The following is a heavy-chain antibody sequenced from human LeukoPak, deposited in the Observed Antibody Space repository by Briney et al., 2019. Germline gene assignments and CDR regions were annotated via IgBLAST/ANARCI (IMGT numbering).Heavy chain of an antibody. J-gene: IGHJ5*02. Sequence: SQTLSLTCTVSGGSISSGSYYWSWIRQPAGKGLEWIGRIYTSGSTNYNPSLKSRVTISVDTSKNQFSLKLSSVTAADTAVYYCARDSAEPAAPNWFDPWGQGTLVTVSS. CDR1: GGSISSGSYY. CDR2: IYTSGST. V-gene: IGHV4-61*02. D-gene: IGHD2-2*01. CDR3: ARDSAEPAAPNWFDP.